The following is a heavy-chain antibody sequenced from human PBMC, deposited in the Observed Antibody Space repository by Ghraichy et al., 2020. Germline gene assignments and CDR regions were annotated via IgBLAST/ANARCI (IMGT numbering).Heavy chain of an antibody. D-gene: IGHD3-3*01. CDR1: GFTFSTYG. Sequence: GGSLRLSCAASGFTFSTYGMHWVRQAPGKGLEWVAITWYDGTKKYYADSVKGRFTISRDNSKNTLYLQMDSLRAEDTAVYYCARERSRYYTYYDGMDVWGQGTTVTVSS. J-gene: IGHJ6*02. CDR2: TWYDGTKK. V-gene: IGHV3-33*01. CDR3: ARERSRYYTYYDGMDV.